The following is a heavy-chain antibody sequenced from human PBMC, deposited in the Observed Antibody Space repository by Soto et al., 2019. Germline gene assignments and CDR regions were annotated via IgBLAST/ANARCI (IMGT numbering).Heavy chain of an antibody. V-gene: IGHV1-3*05. Sequence: QVQLVQSGAEEKKPGASVKVSCKASGYSFSSYAIHWVRQAPGQGLEWMGWINAGNGNTKYSLKFQCRLTITSDTSASTDYMELNSLRSEDTAVYYCARVAGTYWGQGTMVTVSS. CDR1: GYSFSSYA. D-gene: IGHD6-19*01. CDR3: ARVAGTY. CDR2: INAGNGNT. J-gene: IGHJ4*02.